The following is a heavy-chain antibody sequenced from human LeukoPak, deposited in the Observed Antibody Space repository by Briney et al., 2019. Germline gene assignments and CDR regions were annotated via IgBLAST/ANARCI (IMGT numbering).Heavy chain of an antibody. CDR1: GDSITSPGYS. V-gene: IGHV4-31*03. CDR3: ARDVVVTSSADAYDI. D-gene: IGHD2-21*01. CDR2: ISHSGNA. Sequence: SETLSLTCTVSGDSITSPGYSWTWIRQPPGKGLEWIGCISHSGNADYNPSLKSRVYMSRDASKNQFSLKLTSVTAADTAVYYCARDVVVTSSADAYDIWGPGKMVTVSS. J-gene: IGHJ3*02.